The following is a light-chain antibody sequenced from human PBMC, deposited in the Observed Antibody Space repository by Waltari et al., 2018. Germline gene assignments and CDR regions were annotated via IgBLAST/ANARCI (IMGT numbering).Light chain of an antibody. CDR3: QQYSNWPPIT. Sequence: ETVMTQSPATLSVSPGERATLSCRASQSVSNNLAWDQQKPGPAPRLLIYGASTRATGIPARFSGTGSGTEFTLTIDSLQSEDFAVYYCQQYSNWPPITFGQGTRLEIK. J-gene: IGKJ5*01. V-gene: IGKV3-15*01. CDR2: GAS. CDR1: QSVSNN.